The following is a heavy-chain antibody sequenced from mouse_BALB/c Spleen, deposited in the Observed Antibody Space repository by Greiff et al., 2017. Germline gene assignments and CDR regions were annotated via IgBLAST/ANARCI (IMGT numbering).Heavy chain of an antibody. CDR2: INPGSGGT. D-gene: IGHD2-14*01. Sequence: VKLMESGAELVRPGTSVKVSCKASGYAFTNYLIEWVKQRPGQGLEWIGVINPGSGGTNYNEKFKGKATLTADKSSSTAYMQLSSLTSDDSAVYFCARGNRYDAAYWGQGTLVTVSA. V-gene: IGHV1-54*01. CDR3: ARGNRYDAAY. J-gene: IGHJ3*01. CDR1: GYAFTNYL.